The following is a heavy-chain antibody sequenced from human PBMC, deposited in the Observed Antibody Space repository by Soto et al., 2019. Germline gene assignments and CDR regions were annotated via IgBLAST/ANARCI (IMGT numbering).Heavy chain of an antibody. CDR2: ISYDGSNK. CDR3: ARDRGQWLVLPYYYYGMDV. D-gene: IGHD6-19*01. J-gene: IGHJ6*02. CDR1: GFTFSSYA. V-gene: IGHV3-30-3*01. Sequence: GGSLRLSCAASGFTFSSYAMHWVRQAPGKGLEWVAVISYDGSNKYYADSVKGRFTISRDNSKNTLYLQINSLRAEDTAVYYCARDRGQWLVLPYYYYGMDVWGQGTTVTVSS.